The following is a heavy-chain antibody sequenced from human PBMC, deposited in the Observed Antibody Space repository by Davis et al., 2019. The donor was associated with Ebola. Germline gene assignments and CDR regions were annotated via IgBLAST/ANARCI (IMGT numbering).Heavy chain of an antibody. Sequence: GESLKISCGASGFTFSSYGMHWVRQAPGKGLEWVAVISYDGSNKYYADSVKGRFTISRDNSKNTLYLQMNSLRAEDTAVYYCARRSGIDYWGQGTLVTVSS. V-gene: IGHV3-30*19. J-gene: IGHJ4*02. CDR2: ISYDGSNK. CDR3: ARRSGIDY. CDR1: GFTFSSYG.